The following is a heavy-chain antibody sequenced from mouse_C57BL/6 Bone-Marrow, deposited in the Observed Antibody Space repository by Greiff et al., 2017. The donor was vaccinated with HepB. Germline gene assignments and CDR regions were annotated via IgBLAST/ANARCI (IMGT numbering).Heavy chain of an antibody. J-gene: IGHJ2*01. D-gene: IGHD2-2*01. CDR2: IDPSDSYT. CDR3: ASYGYSFDY. Sequence: QVQLQQPGAELVKPGASVKLSCKASGYTFTSYWMQWVKQRPGQGLEWIGEIDPSDSYTNYNQKFKGKATLTVDTSSSTAYMQLSSLTSEDSAVYYCASYGYSFDYWGQGTTLTVSS. CDR1: GYTFTSYW. V-gene: IGHV1-50*01.